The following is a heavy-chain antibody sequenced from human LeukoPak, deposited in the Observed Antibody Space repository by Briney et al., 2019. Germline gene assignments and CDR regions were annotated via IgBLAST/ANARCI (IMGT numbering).Heavy chain of an antibody. CDR2: ISSSSSYI. CDR3: ASQAVAGTAGFLY. Sequence: PGGSLRLSCAASGFTFSSYSMNWVRQAPGKGLEWVSSISSSSSYIYYADSVKGRFTISRDNAKNSLYLQMNSLRAEDTAVYYCASQAVAGTAGFLYWGQGTLVTVSS. J-gene: IGHJ4*02. V-gene: IGHV3-21*01. D-gene: IGHD6-19*01. CDR1: GFTFSSYS.